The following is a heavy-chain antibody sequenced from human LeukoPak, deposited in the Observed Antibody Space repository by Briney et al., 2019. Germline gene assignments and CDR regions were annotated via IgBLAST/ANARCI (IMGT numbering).Heavy chain of an antibody. CDR3: ARVTGYQLLAGYFYHMDV. Sequence: GGSLRLSCAASGFTFSSYWMHWVRQAPGKGLVWVSRINSDGSSTTYADSVRGRFTISRDNAKNTLYLQMNSLRAEDTAVYYCARVTGYQLLAGYFYHMDVWGKGTTVTVPS. J-gene: IGHJ6*03. CDR2: INSDGSST. CDR1: GFTFSSYW. V-gene: IGHV3-74*01. D-gene: IGHD2-2*01.